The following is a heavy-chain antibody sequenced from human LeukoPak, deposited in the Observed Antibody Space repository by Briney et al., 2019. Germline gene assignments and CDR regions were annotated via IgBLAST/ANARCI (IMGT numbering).Heavy chain of an antibody. CDR2: ISWNSGSI. J-gene: IGHJ4*02. CDR3: AKGTGRYWTFFDS. CDR1: GFTFDDYA. V-gene: IGHV3-9*01. D-gene: IGHD1-26*01. Sequence: PGRSLRLSCAGSGFTFDDYAMHWVRQPPGKGLEWVSGISWNSGSIDYAVSVKGRFTISRDNAKNSLFLQMNSLGPDDTAFYYCAKGTGRYWTFFDSWGQGTLVTVSS.